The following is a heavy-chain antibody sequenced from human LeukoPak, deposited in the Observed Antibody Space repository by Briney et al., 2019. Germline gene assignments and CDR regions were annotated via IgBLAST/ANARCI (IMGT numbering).Heavy chain of an antibody. CDR1: GGSISSGGYY. D-gene: IGHD3-10*01. V-gene: IGHV4-30-4*08. CDR2: IYYSGST. Sequence: PSQTLSLTCTVSGGSISSGGYYWSWIRQPPGKGLEWIGYIYYSGSTYYNPSLKSRVTISVDTSKNQFSLKLSSVTAADTAVYYCARIQTFYNDAFDIWGQGTMVTVSS. J-gene: IGHJ3*02. CDR3: ARIQTFYNDAFDI.